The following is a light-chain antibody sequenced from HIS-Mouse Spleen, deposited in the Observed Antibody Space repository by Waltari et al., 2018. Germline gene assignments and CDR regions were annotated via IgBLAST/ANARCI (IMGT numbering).Light chain of an antibody. CDR2: CNS. J-gene: IGLJ3*02. V-gene: IGLV1-40*01. CDR3: QSYDSSLSGWV. CDR1: SSNIGAGYD. Sequence: QSVLTQPPSVSGAPGQRVTISCTGSSSNIGAGYDVHWYQQLPGTAPKLLILCNSYRPSGVPDRFSGSKSGTSASLAITGLQAEDEADYYCQSYDSSLSGWVFGGGTKLTVL.